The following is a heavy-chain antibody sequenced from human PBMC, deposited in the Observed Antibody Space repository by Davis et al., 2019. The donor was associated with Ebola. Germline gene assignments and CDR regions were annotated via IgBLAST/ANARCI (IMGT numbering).Heavy chain of an antibody. Sequence: SQTLSLTCAISGDSVSSNSAAWNWIRQSPSRGLEWLGRTYYRSKWYDDYAVSVKSRITINPDTSKNQFSLQLNSVTPEDTAVYFCTRESTLFDSSGYYYYFDYWGQGTLVTVSS. D-gene: IGHD3-22*01. CDR3: TRESTLFDSSGYYYYFDY. J-gene: IGHJ4*02. V-gene: IGHV6-1*01. CDR2: TYYRSKWYD. CDR1: GDSVSSNSAA.